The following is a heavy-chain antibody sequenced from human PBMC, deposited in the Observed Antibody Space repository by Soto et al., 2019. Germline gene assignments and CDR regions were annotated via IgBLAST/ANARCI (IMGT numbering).Heavy chain of an antibody. J-gene: IGHJ4*02. V-gene: IGHV1-8*01. CDR1: GYSFTNYD. CDR3: ARGPGDLGYFDY. D-gene: IGHD3-10*01. Sequence: ASVKVSCKATGYSFTNYDINWVRQAPGQGLEWMGWMNPYNGNTGYAQTFQGRVTMTRNTSIGTAYMELSKVRSNDTAVYYCARGPGDLGYFDYWGQGALVTVSS. CDR2: MNPYNGNT.